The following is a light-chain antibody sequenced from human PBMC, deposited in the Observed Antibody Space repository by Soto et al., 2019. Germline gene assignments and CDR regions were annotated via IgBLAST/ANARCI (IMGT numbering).Light chain of an antibody. CDR3: MEALQSPLT. J-gene: IGKJ4*01. CDR2: LGS. V-gene: IGKV2-28*01. CDR1: QSLLHSNGYNY. Sequence: DIVMTQSPLSLPVTPGEPASISCRSSQSLLHSNGYNYLDWYLQKPGQSPQLLIYLGSSRASGVPDRFSGSESGTDFTLKISRLEAEDVGGYYCMEALQSPLTFGGGTKVEIK.